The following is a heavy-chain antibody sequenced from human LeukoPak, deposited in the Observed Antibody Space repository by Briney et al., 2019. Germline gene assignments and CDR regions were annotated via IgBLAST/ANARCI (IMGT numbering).Heavy chain of an antibody. CDR3: AKDGDGRYFGFDY. CDR2: IRYDGSNK. V-gene: IGHV3-30*02. J-gene: IGHJ4*02. CDR1: GFTFSSYG. D-gene: IGHD6-19*01. Sequence: GGSLRLSCAASGFTFSSYGMHWVRQAPGKGLEWVAFIRYDGSNKYYADSVKGRFTISRDNSKNTLYLQMNSLRAEDTAVYYCAKDGDGRYFGFDYWGQGTLVTVSS.